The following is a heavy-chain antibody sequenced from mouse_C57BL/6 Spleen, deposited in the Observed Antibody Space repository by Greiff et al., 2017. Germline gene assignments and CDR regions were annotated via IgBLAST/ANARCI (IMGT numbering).Heavy chain of an antibody. V-gene: IGHV6-3*01. CDR3: TGDWDAGFAF. D-gene: IGHD4-1*01. J-gene: IGHJ3*01. CDR1: GFTFSNYW. Sequence: EVKLQESGGGLVQPGGSMKLSCVASGFTFSNYWMNWVRQSPEKGLEWVAQIRLKSDNYATHYAVSVKGRFTITRDDSKSSVYLQMSNLRAEDTGIYYCTGDWDAGFAFWGQGTLVTVSA. CDR2: IRLKSDNYAT.